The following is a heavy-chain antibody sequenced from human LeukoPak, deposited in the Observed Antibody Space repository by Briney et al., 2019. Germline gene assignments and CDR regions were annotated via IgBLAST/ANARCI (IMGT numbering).Heavy chain of an antibody. CDR1: GGSISSYY. D-gene: IGHD6-13*01. CDR3: ASSSSSWTRGGYFDY. J-gene: IGHJ4*02. Sequence: PSETLSLTCTVSGGSISSYYWSWIRLPPGKGLEWIGYIYYSGSTNYNPSLKSRVTISADTSKNQFSLKLSSVTAADTAVYYCASSSSSWTRGGYFDYWGQGTLVTVSS. CDR2: IYYSGST. V-gene: IGHV4-59*08.